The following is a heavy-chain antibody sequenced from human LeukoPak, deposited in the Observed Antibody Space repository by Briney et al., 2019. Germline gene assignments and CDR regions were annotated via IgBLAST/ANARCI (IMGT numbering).Heavy chain of an antibody. D-gene: IGHD3-22*01. V-gene: IGHV3-23*01. CDR2: ISGSGGST. J-gene: IGHJ4*02. CDR1: GFTFSSYA. CDR3: ARDDSSGYYSSYFDY. Sequence: PGGSLRLSCAASGFTFSSYAMSWVRQAPGKGLEWVSAISGSGGSTYYADPVKGRFTISRDNSKNTLYLQMNSLRAEDTAVYYCARDDSSGYYSSYFDYWGQGTLVTVSS.